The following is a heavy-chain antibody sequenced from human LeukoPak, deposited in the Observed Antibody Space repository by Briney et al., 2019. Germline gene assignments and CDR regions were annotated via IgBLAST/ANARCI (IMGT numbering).Heavy chain of an antibody. Sequence: GESLQISCKGSGYSFTSYWIGWVRQLPGKGLVWMGIIYPGDSDTRYSPSFQGHVTISADKSISTAYLQWSGLKASDTAMYYCARGVTGYCTNGVCYTSYGDPQVPPPRRNYYYMDVWGKGTTVTVSS. D-gene: IGHD2-8*01. CDR1: GYSFTSYW. J-gene: IGHJ6*03. CDR3: ARGVTGYCTNGVCYTSYGDPQVPPPRRNYYYMDV. V-gene: IGHV5-51*01. CDR2: IYPGDSDT.